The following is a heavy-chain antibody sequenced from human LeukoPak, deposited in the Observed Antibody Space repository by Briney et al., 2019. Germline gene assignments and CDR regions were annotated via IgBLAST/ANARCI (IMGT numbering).Heavy chain of an antibody. CDR2: ISGSGGST. CDR3: AKDFSDYCSSTSCYGKKDY. J-gene: IGHJ4*02. Sequence: GGSLRLSCAASGFTFSSYAMSWVRQAPGKGLEWVSAISGSGGSTYYADSVKGRFTISRDNSKNTLYLQMNSLRAEDTAVYYCAKDFSDYCSSTSCYGKKDYWGQGTLVTVSS. V-gene: IGHV3-23*01. D-gene: IGHD2-2*01. CDR1: GFTFSSYA.